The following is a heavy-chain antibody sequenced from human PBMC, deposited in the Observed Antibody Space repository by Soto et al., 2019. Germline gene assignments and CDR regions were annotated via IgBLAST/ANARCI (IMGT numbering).Heavy chain of an antibody. V-gene: IGHV3-23*01. CDR2: ISGSGGST. D-gene: IGHD1-7*01. CDR3: AKDPELRYYFDY. CDR1: GFTFSSYA. J-gene: IGHJ4*02. Sequence: GGSLRLSFAASGFTFSSYAMSWVRQAPGKGLEWVSAISGSGGSTYYAYSVKGRFTISRDNSKNTLYLQMNSLRAEDTAVYYCAKDPELRYYFDYWRQGTLVTVSS.